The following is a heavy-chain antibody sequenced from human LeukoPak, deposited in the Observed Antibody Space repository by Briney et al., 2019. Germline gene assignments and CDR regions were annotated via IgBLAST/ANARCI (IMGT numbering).Heavy chain of an antibody. CDR1: GYTFTSYD. Sequence: ASVKVSFKASGYTFTSYDINWLRQPAGQGLEGMGWMNPNSCNTGYAQKFQGRVTMTRNNSISTAYMELSSLRSEDTAVYYCARGSRIVVVPADNYGFDPWGQGTLVTVSS. J-gene: IGHJ5*02. CDR2: MNPNSCNT. D-gene: IGHD2-2*01. V-gene: IGHV1-8*01. CDR3: ARGSRIVVVPADNYGFDP.